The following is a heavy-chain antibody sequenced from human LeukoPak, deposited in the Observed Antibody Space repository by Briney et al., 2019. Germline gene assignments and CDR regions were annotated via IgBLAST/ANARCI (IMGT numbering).Heavy chain of an antibody. CDR3: ARRPGSGYYYFDY. CDR2: IYHSGST. Sequence: PSETLSLTCTVSGYSISSGYYWGWIRQPPGKGLEWIGSIYHSGSTYYNPSLKSRVTISVDTSKNQFSLKLSSVTAADTAVYYCARRPGSGYYYFDYWGQGTLVTVSS. J-gene: IGHJ4*02. V-gene: IGHV4-38-2*02. CDR1: GYSISSGYY. D-gene: IGHD3-3*01.